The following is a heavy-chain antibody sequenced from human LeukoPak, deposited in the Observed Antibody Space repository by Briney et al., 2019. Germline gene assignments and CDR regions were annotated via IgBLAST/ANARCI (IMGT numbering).Heavy chain of an antibody. CDR3: ARDLSSGWYPGGGRFDY. V-gene: IGHV7-4-1*02. CDR1: GYTFTSYA. CDR2: INTNTGNP. J-gene: IGHJ4*02. Sequence: GASVKVSCKASGYTFTSYAMNWVRQAPGQGLEWMGWINTNTGNPTYAQGFTGRFVFSLDTSVSTAYLQISSLKAEDTAVYYCARDLSSGWYPGGGRFDYWGQGTLVTVSS. D-gene: IGHD6-19*01.